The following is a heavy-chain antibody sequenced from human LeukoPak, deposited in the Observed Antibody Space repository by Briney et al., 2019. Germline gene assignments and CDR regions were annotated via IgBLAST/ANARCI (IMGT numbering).Heavy chain of an antibody. CDR1: GGSISSSSFY. D-gene: IGHD6-13*01. Sequence: SETLSLTCSVSGGSISSSSFYWGWIRQPQGKGLEWIGSIYHSGTTYYNPSLKGRVTISVDTSRNQFSLSVSSVTAADTAVYYCAKPTDNISRYGHYYYYMDVWGRGTTVTVSS. J-gene: IGHJ6*03. CDR3: AKPTDNISRYGHYYYYMDV. V-gene: IGHV4-39*01. CDR2: IYHSGTT.